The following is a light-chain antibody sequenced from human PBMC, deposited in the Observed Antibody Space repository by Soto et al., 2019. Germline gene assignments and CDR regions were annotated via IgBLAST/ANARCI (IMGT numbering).Light chain of an antibody. Sequence: QSVMTQPPSVSAARGQRVTISCSGSSSNIGGNSVSWYQQLPGTAPKLLIYDDDKRPSGIPDRFSGSKSGTSATLGITGFQTGDEADYYCGSWDSSLSAYVFGTGTQLTVL. V-gene: IGLV1-51*01. J-gene: IGLJ1*01. CDR1: SSNIGGNS. CDR3: GSWDSSLSAYV. CDR2: DDD.